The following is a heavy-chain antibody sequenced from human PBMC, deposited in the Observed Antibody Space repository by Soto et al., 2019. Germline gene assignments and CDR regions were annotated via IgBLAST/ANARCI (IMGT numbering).Heavy chain of an antibody. CDR1: GFPFSGYA. J-gene: IGHJ4*02. D-gene: IGHD4-17*01. Sequence: PGGSLRLSCAASGFPFSGYAINWVRQAPGKGLEWVSIISGSGSSTNYADSVKGRFTISRDNARDTVYLQMNSLRAEDTAVYYCAKSYYGDYDNRLLFDNWGQGTLVTVSS. CDR2: ISGSGSST. CDR3: AKSYYGDYDNRLLFDN. V-gene: IGHV3-23*01.